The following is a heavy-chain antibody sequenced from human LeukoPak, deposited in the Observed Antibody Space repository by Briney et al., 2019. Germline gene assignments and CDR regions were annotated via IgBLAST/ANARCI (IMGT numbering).Heavy chain of an antibody. Sequence: GASVKVSCKASGGTFSSYAISWVRQAPGQGLKWMGGIIPIFGTANYAQNFQGRVTITTDESTSAAYMELSSLRSEDSAVYYCARDQPNRFGELFVLIDAFDIWGQGTMVTVSS. D-gene: IGHD3-10*01. J-gene: IGHJ3*02. CDR2: IIPIFGTA. CDR3: ARDQPNRFGELFVLIDAFDI. V-gene: IGHV1-69*05. CDR1: GGTFSSYA.